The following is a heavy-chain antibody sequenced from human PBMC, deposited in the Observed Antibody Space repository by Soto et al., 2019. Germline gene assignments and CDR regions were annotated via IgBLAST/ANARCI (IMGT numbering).Heavy chain of an antibody. D-gene: IGHD3-22*01. CDR1: GFTFSSYA. J-gene: IGHJ4*02. V-gene: IGHV3-30-3*01. CDR3: ARARITMIVVVSPVVY. Sequence: PGGSLRLSCAASGFTFSSYAMHWVRQAPGKGLEWVAVISYDGSNKYYADSVKGRFTISRDNSKNTLYLQMNSPRAEDTAVYYCARARITMIVVVSPVVYWGQGTLVTVSS. CDR2: ISYDGSNK.